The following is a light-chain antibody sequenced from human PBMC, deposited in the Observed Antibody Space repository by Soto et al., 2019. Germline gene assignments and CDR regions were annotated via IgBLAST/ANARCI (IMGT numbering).Light chain of an antibody. J-gene: IGLJ1*01. CDR3: QSYDSGVTGSV. Sequence: QPVLTQPPSVSGAPGQRVTISCTGNSSNLGAGYDVHWYQQLPGAAPKLVIFGNRNRPSGVPDRFSGSRSGSSGSLAITGLQPEDEADYYCQSYDSGVTGSVFGTGTKVTVL. CDR1: SSNLGAGYD. CDR2: GNR. V-gene: IGLV1-40*01.